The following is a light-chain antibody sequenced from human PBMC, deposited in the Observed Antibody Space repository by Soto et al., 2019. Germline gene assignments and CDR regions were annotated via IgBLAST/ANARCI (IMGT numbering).Light chain of an antibody. CDR3: QQSHSGKT. J-gene: IGKJ1*01. CDR2: GAS. CDR1: QSISTY. V-gene: IGKV1-39*01. Sequence: DIQMTQSPSCLSASVGDRVTISCRASQSISTYLNWYQQKPGKAPKVLIYGASSLPSGVPSRFSGSGSETDFTLIISSLQPDDFATYYCQQSHSGKTFGQGTKVDNK.